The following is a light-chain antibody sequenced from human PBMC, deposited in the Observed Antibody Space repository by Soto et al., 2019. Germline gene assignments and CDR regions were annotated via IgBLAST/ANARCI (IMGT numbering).Light chain of an antibody. CDR3: QQYNTYPLT. J-gene: IGKJ4*01. Sequence: DVQMTQSPSTLSASVGDRVTITCRASETISSWLAWYQQRPGKAPNVLIYDASSLESGVPSRFSGSGSGTEFTLTISSLQPDDFATYYCQQYNTYPLTFGGGTKVDIK. CDR1: ETISSW. V-gene: IGKV1-5*01. CDR2: DAS.